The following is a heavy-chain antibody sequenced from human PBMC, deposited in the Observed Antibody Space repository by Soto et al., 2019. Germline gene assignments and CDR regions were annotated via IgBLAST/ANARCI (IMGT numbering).Heavy chain of an antibody. Sequence: SVKVSCKACGFTFTSSAMQWVRQARGQRLEWIGWIVVGSGNTNYAQKFQERVTITRDMSTSTAYMELRSLRSEDTAVYYCAADPGYAYAFDIWGQGTMVTVSS. D-gene: IGHD5-18*01. CDR1: GFTFTSSA. V-gene: IGHV1-58*02. CDR2: IVVGSGNT. CDR3: AADPGYAYAFDI. J-gene: IGHJ3*02.